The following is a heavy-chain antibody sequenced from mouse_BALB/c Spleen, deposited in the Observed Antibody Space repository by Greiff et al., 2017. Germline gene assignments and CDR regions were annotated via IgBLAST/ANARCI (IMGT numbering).Heavy chain of an antibody. J-gene: IGHJ4*01. CDR2: INPNNGGT. D-gene: IGHD2-4*01. V-gene: IGHV1-18*01. Sequence: EVKLMESGPELVKPGASVKIPCKASGYTFTDYNMDWVKQSHGKSLEWIGDINPNNGGTIYNQKFKGKATLTVDKSSSTAYMELRSLTSEDTAVYYCARNYGGAHAMDYWGQGTSVTVSS. CDR3: ARNYGGAHAMDY. CDR1: GYTFTDYN.